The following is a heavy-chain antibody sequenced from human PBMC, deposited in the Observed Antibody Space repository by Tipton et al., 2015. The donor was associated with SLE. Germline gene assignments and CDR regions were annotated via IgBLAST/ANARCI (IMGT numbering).Heavy chain of an antibody. CDR2: INHSGST. V-gene: IGHV4-34*01. Sequence: AGLVKPSETLSLTCAVYGGSFSGYYWSWIRQPPGKGLEWIGEINHSGSTNYNPSLKSRVTISVDTSKNQFSLKLSSVTAADTAVYYCARRAFWSGSGVWGQGTTVTVSS. CDR1: GGSFSGYY. D-gene: IGHD3-3*01. CDR3: ARRAFWSGSGV. J-gene: IGHJ6*02.